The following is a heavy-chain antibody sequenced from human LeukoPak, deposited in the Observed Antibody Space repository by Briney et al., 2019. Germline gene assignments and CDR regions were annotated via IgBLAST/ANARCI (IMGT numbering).Heavy chain of an antibody. CDR1: GGSISSYY. V-gene: IGHV4-4*07. CDR3: ARDLGGTTVNDAFDI. CDR2: IYTSGST. D-gene: IGHD1-7*01. Sequence: SETLSLTCTVSGGSISSYYWSWIRQPAGKGLEWIGRIYTSGSTNYNPSLKGRVTMSVDTSKNQFSLKLSSVTAADTAVYYCARDLGGTTVNDAFDIWGQGTMVTVSS. J-gene: IGHJ3*02.